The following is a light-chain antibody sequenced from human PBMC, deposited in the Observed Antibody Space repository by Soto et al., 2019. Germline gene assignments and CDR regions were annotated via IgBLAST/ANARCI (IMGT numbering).Light chain of an antibody. Sequence: QSALTQPPSASGSPGQSVTISCTGTSSDVGAYNYVSWYQQLPGKAPKLIIYEVSKRPSGVPDRFSGSKSGNTASLTVSGLQAEDESDYYCTSYAGTYRFLYVFGTGTKVTVL. J-gene: IGLJ1*01. V-gene: IGLV2-8*01. CDR3: TSYAGTYRFLYV. CDR2: EVS. CDR1: SSDVGAYNY.